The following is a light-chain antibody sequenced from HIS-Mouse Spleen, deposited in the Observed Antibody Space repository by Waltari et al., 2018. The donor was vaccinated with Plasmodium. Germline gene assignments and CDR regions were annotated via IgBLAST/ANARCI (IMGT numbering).Light chain of an antibody. CDR2: EGS. V-gene: IGLV2-23*01. Sequence: SALTQPSSVFWFSGPSITNLLPGTSRELWVYYLVPWYQQPPGKAPQLMCYEGSKRPSGVSNRFSGSKSGNTASLTISGLQAEDEADYYCCSYAGSSTYVFGTGTKVTVL. J-gene: IGLJ1*01. CDR3: CSYAGSSTYV. CDR1: SRELWVYYL.